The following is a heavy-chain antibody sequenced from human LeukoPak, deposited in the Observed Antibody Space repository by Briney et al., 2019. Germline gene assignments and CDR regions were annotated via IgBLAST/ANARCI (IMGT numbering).Heavy chain of an antibody. D-gene: IGHD3-10*01. CDR1: GFTFDDYA. CDR2: INRNSGSL. V-gene: IGHV3-9*01. CDR3: TKEGPYGSASHHYIDY. J-gene: IGHJ4*02. Sequence: QPGRSLRLSCAASGFTFDDYAMHWVRQAPGKGLEWVSGINRNSGSLAYADSVKGRFTISRDNAKNSLYLQMNSLRPEDTALYYCTKEGPYGSASHHYIDYWGQGTLVTVSS.